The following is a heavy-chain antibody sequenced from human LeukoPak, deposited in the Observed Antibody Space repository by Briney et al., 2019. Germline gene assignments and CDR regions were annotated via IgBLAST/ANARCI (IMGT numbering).Heavy chain of an antibody. V-gene: IGHV3-21*01. J-gene: IGHJ3*02. CDR1: GFTFSSYG. CDR2: ISSWSKYI. Sequence: GRSLRLSCAASGFTFSSYGMHWVRQAPGKGLEWVSSISSWSKYIYYADSVKGRFTISRDNAKNSLYLQMNSLRAEDTAVYYCARRVMGARDAFDIWGQGTRVTVSS. CDR3: ARRVMGARDAFDI. D-gene: IGHD1-26*01.